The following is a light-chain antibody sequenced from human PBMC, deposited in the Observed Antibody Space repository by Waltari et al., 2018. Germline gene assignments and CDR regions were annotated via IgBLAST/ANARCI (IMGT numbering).Light chain of an antibody. CDR3: QVWDANTDPGV. CDR2: YDS. CDR1: TIESKR. Sequence: SYVLTQPPSVAVAPGETASVTCGGNTIESKRVPWYQQKPGQAPVLVISYDSDRPSGIPERFSGSNSGDTATLTISRVEAGDEADYYCQVWDANTDPGVFGTGTEVTVL. J-gene: IGLJ1*01. V-gene: IGLV3-21*01.